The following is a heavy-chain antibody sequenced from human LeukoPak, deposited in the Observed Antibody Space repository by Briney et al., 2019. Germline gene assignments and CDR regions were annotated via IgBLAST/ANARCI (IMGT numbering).Heavy chain of an antibody. CDR1: GFTFSSYT. Sequence: RGSLRHSSAASGFTFSSYTLSWVRQAPGRGLEWVSTISGGGDYTSYGDSVKDRFTISRDNSKNTLYLQMNGLRVEDSALYYCAKRRFLESNPYYFDYWG. J-gene: IGHJ4*01. D-gene: IGHD3-3*01. CDR3: AKRRFLESNPYYFDY. V-gene: IGHV3-23*01. CDR2: ISGGGDYT.